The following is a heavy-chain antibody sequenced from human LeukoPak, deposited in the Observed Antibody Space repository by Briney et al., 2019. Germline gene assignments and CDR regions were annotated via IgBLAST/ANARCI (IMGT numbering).Heavy chain of an antibody. J-gene: IGHJ5*02. V-gene: IGHV1-18*01. D-gene: IGHD2-2*01. CDR1: GYTFISYG. CDR3: ARGLETVVPARDWFDP. CDR2: ISAYNGNT. Sequence: ASVKVSCKASGYTFISYGISWVRQAPGQGLEWMGWISAYNGNTNYAQKLQGRVTMTTDTSTSTAYMELRSLRSDDTAVYYCARGLETVVPARDWFDPWGQGTLVTVSS.